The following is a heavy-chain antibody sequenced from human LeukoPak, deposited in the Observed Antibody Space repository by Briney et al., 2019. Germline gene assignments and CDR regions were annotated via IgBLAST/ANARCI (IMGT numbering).Heavy chain of an antibody. CDR2: ISSSSSTI. V-gene: IGHV3-48*01. CDR3: AIIYLIVGATTFDY. J-gene: IGHJ4*02. CDR1: GFTFSNYN. Sequence: GGSLRLSCAASGFTFSNYNMNWVRQAPGKGLEWVSYISSSSSTIYYADSVKGRFTISRDNAKNSLYLQMNSLRAEDTAVYYCAIIYLIVGATTFDYWGQGTLVTVSS. D-gene: IGHD1-26*01.